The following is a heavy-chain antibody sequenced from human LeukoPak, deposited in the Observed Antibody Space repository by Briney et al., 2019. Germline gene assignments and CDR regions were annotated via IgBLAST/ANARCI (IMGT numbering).Heavy chain of an antibody. CDR3: ASLVVPAAIRVFDC. Sequence: GGSLRLSCAASGFTFSSYSMNWVRQAPGKGLEWVSSISSSSSYIYYADSVKGRFTISRDNAKNSLYLQMNSLRAEDTAVYYCASLVVPAAIRVFDCWGQGTLVTVSS. CDR2: ISSSSSYI. V-gene: IGHV3-21*01. CDR1: GFTFSSYS. D-gene: IGHD2-2*02. J-gene: IGHJ4*02.